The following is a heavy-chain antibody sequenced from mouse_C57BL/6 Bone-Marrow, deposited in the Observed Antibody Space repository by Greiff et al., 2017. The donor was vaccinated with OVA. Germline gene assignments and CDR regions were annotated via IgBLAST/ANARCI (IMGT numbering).Heavy chain of an antibody. CDR1: GYTFTSYW. CDR2: IDPSDSYT. J-gene: IGHJ3*01. CDR3: APNPWFAY. Sequence: QVQLQQYGAELVRPGTSVKLSCKASGYTFTSYWMHWVKQRPGQGLEWIGVIDPSDSYTNYNQKFKGKATLTVDTSSSTAYMQLSSLTSEDSAVYYCAPNPWFAYWGQGTLVTVSA. D-gene: IGHD4-1*01. V-gene: IGHV1-59*01.